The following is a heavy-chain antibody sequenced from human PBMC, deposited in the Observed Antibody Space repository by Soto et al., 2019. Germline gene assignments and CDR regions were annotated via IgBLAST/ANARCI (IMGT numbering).Heavy chain of an antibody. V-gene: IGHV3-23*01. CDR3: AKDYFSGRRYYFDY. Sequence: GGSLRLSFAASGFTFSSYAMSWVRQAPGKGLEWVSAISGSGGSTYYADSVKGRFTISRDNSKNTLYLQMNSLRAEDTAVYYCAKDYFSGRRYYFDYWGQGTLVTVSS. J-gene: IGHJ4*02. CDR1: GFTFSSYA. CDR2: ISGSGGST. D-gene: IGHD2-15*01.